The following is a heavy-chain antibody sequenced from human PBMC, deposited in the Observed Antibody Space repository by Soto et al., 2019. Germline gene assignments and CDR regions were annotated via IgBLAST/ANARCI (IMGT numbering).Heavy chain of an antibody. D-gene: IGHD3-22*01. CDR3: ASMDSSGYYYINPFDS. CDR2: IIPIFGTA. V-gene: IGHV1-69*13. CDR1: GGTFSSYA. Sequence: SVKVSCKASGGTFSSYAISWVRQAPGQGLEWMGGIIPIFGTANYAQKFQGRVTITADESTSTAYMELSSLRSEDTAVYYCASMDSSGYYYINPFDSWGQGTLVTVSS. J-gene: IGHJ4*02.